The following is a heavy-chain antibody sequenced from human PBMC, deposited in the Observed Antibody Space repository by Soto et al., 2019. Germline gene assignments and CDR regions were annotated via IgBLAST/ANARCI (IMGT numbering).Heavy chain of an antibody. Sequence: GESLKISCKGSGYRFTNYWIAWVRRMPGKGLEWMGSIYLGDSDTRYSPSFQGQVTISADKSISTAYLQWSSLKASDTAMYYCARHSSSSNYFDPWGQGTLVTVSS. CDR2: IYLGDSDT. CDR3: ARHSSSSNYFDP. J-gene: IGHJ5*02. CDR1: GYRFTNYW. V-gene: IGHV5-51*01. D-gene: IGHD4-4*01.